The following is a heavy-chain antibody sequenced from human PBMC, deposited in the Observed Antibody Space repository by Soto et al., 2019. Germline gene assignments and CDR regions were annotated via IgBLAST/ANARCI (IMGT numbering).Heavy chain of an antibody. J-gene: IGHJ6*02. V-gene: IGHV4-34*01. CDR1: GGSFSGYY. Sequence: QVQLQQWGAGLLKPSETLSLTCAVYGGSFSGYYWSWIRQPPGKGLEWIGEINHSGSTNYNPSLKSRVTISVDTSKNQFSLKLSSVTAADTAVYYCARGLKTEYSSSAHYYYYYGMDVWGQGTTVTVSS. CDR2: INHSGST. D-gene: IGHD6-6*01. CDR3: ARGLKTEYSSSAHYYYYYGMDV.